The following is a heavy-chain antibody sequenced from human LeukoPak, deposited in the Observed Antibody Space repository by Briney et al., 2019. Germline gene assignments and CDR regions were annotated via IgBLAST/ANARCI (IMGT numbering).Heavy chain of an antibody. CDR3: AGVLWFGESAADH. CDR1: GFTFSSYS. D-gene: IGHD3-10*01. J-gene: IGHJ4*02. V-gene: IGHV3-21*01. CDR2: ISSSSSYI. Sequence: GGSLRLSCAASGFTFSSYSMNWVRQAPGKGLEWVSSISSSSSYIYYADSVKGRFTISRDNAKNSLYLQMNSLRAEDTAVYYCAGVLWFGESAADHWGQGTLVTVSS.